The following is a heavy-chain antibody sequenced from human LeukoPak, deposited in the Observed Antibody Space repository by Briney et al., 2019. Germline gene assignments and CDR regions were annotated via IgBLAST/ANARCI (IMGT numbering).Heavy chain of an antibody. Sequence: GGSLGLSCAASGFTFSSYGMHWVRQAPGKGLEWVAVIWYDGSNKYYADSVKGRFTISRDNSKNTLYLQMNSLRAEDTAVYYCARGHLSNDAFDIWGQGTMVTVSS. V-gene: IGHV3-33*01. J-gene: IGHJ3*02. CDR2: IWYDGSNK. CDR3: ARGHLSNDAFDI. CDR1: GFTFSSYG.